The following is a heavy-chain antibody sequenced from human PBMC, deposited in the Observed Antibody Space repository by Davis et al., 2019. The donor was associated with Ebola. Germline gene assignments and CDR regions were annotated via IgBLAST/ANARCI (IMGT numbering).Heavy chain of an antibody. D-gene: IGHD6-13*01. CDR2: IKQDGSEK. V-gene: IGHV3-7*01. J-gene: IGHJ4*02. CDR1: GFTFSSYW. Sequence: PGGSLRLSCAVSGFTFSSYWMSWVRQAPGKGLEWVANIKQDGSEKYYVDSVKGRFTISRDNAKNSLYLQMNSLRDEDTAVYYCALAAAGTRWGQGTLVTVSS. CDR3: ALAAAGTR.